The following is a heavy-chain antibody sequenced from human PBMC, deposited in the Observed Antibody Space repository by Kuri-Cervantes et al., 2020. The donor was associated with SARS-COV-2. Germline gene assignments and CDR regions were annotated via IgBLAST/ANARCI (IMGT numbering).Heavy chain of an antibody. J-gene: IGHJ4*02. CDR2: ISYDGSNK. Sequence: GGSLRLSCAASGFTFSSYGMHWVRQAPGKGLEWVAVISYDGSNKYYADSVKGRFTISRDNSKNTLYLQMNSLRAEDTAVYYCASSLVGATFDYWGQGSLVTVSS. CDR3: ASSLVGATFDY. D-gene: IGHD1-26*01. V-gene: IGHV3-30*03. CDR1: GFTFSSYG.